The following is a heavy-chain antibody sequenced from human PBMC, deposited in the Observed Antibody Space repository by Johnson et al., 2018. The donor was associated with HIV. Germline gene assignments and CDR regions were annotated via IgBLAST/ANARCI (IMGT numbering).Heavy chain of an antibody. V-gene: IGHV3-23*04. CDR3: ARAASQQQLKVPFDI. CDR2: ITGSSGST. CDR1: GFTFSSYA. Sequence: VQLVESGGGLVQPGGSLRLSCAASGFTFSSYAMSWVRQAPGKGLEWVSTITGSSGSTYYADSVKGRFTISRDNSKNTLYLQMNSLRAEDTAVYFCARAASQQQLKVPFDIWGQGTMVTVSS. D-gene: IGHD6-13*01. J-gene: IGHJ3*02.